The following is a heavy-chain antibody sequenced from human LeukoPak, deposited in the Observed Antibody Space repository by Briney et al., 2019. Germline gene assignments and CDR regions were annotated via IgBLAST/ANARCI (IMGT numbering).Heavy chain of an antibody. D-gene: IGHD6-13*01. CDR2: IYYSGST. CDR3: ARGRVEAAAGTTYFDY. V-gene: IGHV4-59*01. J-gene: IGHJ4*02. CDR1: GGSISSYY. Sequence: SETLSLTCTVSGGSISSYYWSWIRQPPGKGLEWIGYIYYSGSTNYNPSLKSRVTISVDTSKNQFSLKLSSVTAADTAVYYCARGRVEAAAGTTYFDYWGQGTLVTVSS.